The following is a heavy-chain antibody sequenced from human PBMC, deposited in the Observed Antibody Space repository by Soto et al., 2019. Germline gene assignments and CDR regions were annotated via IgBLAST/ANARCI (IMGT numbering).Heavy chain of an antibody. V-gene: IGHV3-49*03. J-gene: IGHJ4*02. D-gene: IGHD3-22*01. Sequence: LRLSCTASGFTFGDYAMSWFRQAPGKGLEWVGFIRSKAYGGTTEYAASVKGRFTISRDDSESIAYLQMNSLKTEDTAVYYCTRAYYYDSSGYYRYWGQGPLVTVSS. CDR2: IRSKAYGGTT. CDR1: GFTFGDYA. CDR3: TRAYYYDSSGYYRY.